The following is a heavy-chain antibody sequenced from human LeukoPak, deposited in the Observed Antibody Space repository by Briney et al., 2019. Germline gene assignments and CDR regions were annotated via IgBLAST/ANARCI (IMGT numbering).Heavy chain of an antibody. J-gene: IGHJ6*02. CDR1: GFTFSSYW. CDR2: ISSSSSTI. D-gene: IGHD3-10*01. Sequence: GGSLRLSCAASGFTFSSYWMNWVRQAPGKGLEWVSYISSSSSTIYYADSVKGRFTISRDNAKNSLYLQMNSLRAEDTAVYYCAKGRVWFGESYGMDVWGQGTTVTVSS. CDR3: AKGRVWFGESYGMDV. V-gene: IGHV3-48*01.